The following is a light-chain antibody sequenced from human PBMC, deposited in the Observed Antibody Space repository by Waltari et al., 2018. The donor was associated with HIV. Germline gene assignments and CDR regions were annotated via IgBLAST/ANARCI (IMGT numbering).Light chain of an antibody. Sequence: QSVLTQPPSASGTPGQRVTISCSGSSPNIGGNTVKWYQQLPATAPKVLMYSNNQRPSGVPDRFSGSKSGTSASLAISGLQSEDEADYYCAAWDDSLNGPVFGGGTKLTVL. CDR3: AAWDDSLNGPV. CDR1: SPNIGGNT. J-gene: IGLJ3*02. V-gene: IGLV1-44*01. CDR2: SNN.